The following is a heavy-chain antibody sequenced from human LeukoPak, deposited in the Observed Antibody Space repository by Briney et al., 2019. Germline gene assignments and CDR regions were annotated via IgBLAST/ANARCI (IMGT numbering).Heavy chain of an antibody. CDR2: ISARNNNI. CDR3: ARGFPSGKQWLTN. V-gene: IGHV1-18*01. J-gene: IGHJ4*02. Sequence: ASVRVSCKASGFTFSNYGINWVRQAPGQRLEWMGWISARNNNINYAQKLQGRVTMTTDTSTSTAYMELTSLRSDDTAVYYCARGFPSGKQWLTNWGQGTLVTVSS. CDR1: GFTFSNYG. D-gene: IGHD6-19*01.